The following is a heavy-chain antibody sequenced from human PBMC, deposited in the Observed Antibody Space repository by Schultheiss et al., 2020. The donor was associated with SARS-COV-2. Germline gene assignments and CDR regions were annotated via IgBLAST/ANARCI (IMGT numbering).Heavy chain of an antibody. V-gene: IGHV4-30-2*01. Sequence: SETLSLTCTVSGGSISSGGYSWSWIRQPPGKGLEWIGYIYHSGSTYYNPSLKSRVTISVDRSKNQFSLKLSSVTAADTAVYYCAKDLGSGQDYWGQGTLVTVSS. CDR1: GGSISSGGYS. CDR2: IYHSGST. D-gene: IGHD3-10*01. CDR3: AKDLGSGQDY. J-gene: IGHJ4*02.